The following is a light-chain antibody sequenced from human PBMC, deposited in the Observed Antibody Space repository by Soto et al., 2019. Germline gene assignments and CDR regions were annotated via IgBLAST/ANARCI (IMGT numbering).Light chain of an antibody. V-gene: IGKV1-5*01. CDR2: DAS. CDR3: QQYDSYSLT. Sequence: IPMTQAPSTLSASVGDRVTITCRASQSISRLLAWYQQKPGKAPKLLIYDASTLESGVPSRFSGSGSGTEFTLTISTLQPDDFATYYCQQYDSYSLTFGPGTKVDIK. J-gene: IGKJ3*01. CDR1: QSISRL.